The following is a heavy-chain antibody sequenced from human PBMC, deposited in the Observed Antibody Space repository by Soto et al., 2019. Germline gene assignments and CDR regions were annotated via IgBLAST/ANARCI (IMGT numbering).Heavy chain of an antibody. Sequence: QVQLVESGGGLVKPGASLRLSCAASGFTFSDYYMTWIRQAPGKGLEWLSYITYNGDTIYYADCVKGRFTISRDNAHNSLYLEMNSLRAEDTAIYYCARLRPTNTGGTFDIWGQGTMVTVSS. J-gene: IGHJ3*02. CDR1: GFTFSDYY. V-gene: IGHV3-11*01. CDR3: ARLRPTNTGGTFDI. CDR2: ITYNGDTI. D-gene: IGHD3-16*01.